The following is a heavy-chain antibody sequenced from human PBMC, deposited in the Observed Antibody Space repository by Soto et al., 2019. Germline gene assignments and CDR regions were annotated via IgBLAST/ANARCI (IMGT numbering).Heavy chain of an antibody. Sequence: EVQLLESGGDLVQTGGSLTLSCAASGLTFSAYAMTWVRQAPGKGLEWISSTSDSGESTYYADSVKGRFTLSRDNSNNTLYLQMNSLRAEDTAVYYCAEVLAFWRGNGFFDLWGRGTLVTVSS. CDR3: AEVLAFWRGNGFFDL. CDR1: GLTFSAYA. J-gene: IGHJ2*01. V-gene: IGHV3-23*01. CDR2: TSDSGEST. D-gene: IGHD3-3*01.